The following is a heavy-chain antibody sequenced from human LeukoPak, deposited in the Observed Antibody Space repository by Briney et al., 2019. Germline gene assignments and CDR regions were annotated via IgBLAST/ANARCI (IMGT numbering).Heavy chain of an antibody. CDR3: ARGVAYDSSGYYGYYFDY. CDR2: INHSGST. CDR1: GGSFSGYY. V-gene: IGHV4-34*01. J-gene: IGHJ4*02. D-gene: IGHD3-22*01. Sequence: SETLSLTCAVYGGSFSGYYWSWVRQPPGKGLEWIGEINHSGSTNYNPSLKSRVTISVDTSKNRFSLKLSSVTAADTAVYYCARGVAYDSSGYYGYYFDYWGQGTLVTVSS.